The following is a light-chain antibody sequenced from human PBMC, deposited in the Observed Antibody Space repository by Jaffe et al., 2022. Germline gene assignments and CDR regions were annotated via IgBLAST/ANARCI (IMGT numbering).Light chain of an antibody. CDR3: QQRRLWYT. CDR1: QSINNY. V-gene: IGKV3-11*01. CDR2: DAS. Sequence: EIVLTQSPATLSLSPGERATLSCRTSQSINNYLAWYQQKPGQAPRLLIYDASNRAPAIPARFSGSGSGTDFTLTISSLEPEDFAVYYCQQRRLWYTFGQGTKLEIK. J-gene: IGKJ2*01.